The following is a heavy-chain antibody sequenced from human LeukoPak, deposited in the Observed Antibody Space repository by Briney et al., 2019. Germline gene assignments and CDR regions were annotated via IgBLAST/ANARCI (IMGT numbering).Heavy chain of an antibody. D-gene: IGHD4-17*01. Sequence: PGGSLRLSCATSGFTFSNYAMSWVRQAPGKGLEWLAAIRYSGRTTYYADSVEGRFTISSDNSKNALYLQMNNLRAEDTAVYATLGVNTVTLPSDAYWGQGTLVTVSS. CDR1: GFTFSNYA. CDR2: IRYSGRTT. J-gene: IGHJ4*02. V-gene: IGHV3-23*01. CDR3: LGVNTVTLPSDAY.